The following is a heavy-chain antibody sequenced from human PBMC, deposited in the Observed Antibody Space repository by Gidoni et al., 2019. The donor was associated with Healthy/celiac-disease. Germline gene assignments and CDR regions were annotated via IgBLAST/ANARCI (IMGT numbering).Heavy chain of an antibody. CDR1: GGTFSSYA. V-gene: IGHV1-69*01. Sequence: QVQLVQSGAEVKKPGSSVKVSCKASGGTFSSYAIIWVRQAPGQGLEWMGGIIPIFGTANYAQKFQGRVTITADESTSTAYMELSSLRSEDTAVYYCARDIQPYYYDSSGYPLGYGMDVWGQGTTVTVSS. CDR3: ARDIQPYYYDSSGYPLGYGMDV. J-gene: IGHJ6*02. CDR2: IIPIFGTA. D-gene: IGHD3-22*01.